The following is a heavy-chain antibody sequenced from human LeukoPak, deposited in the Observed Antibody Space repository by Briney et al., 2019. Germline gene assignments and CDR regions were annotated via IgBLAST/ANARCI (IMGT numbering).Heavy chain of an antibody. D-gene: IGHD6-13*01. CDR2: LDHSGST. CDR3: ARGLRFHIGTGNWFDL. J-gene: IGHJ5*02. V-gene: IGHV4-34*01. Sequence: AEPLSLICAVSGGPFRGFFWRWIRHPPGKGPAWIGELDHSGSTNYDPSLESRVTLSVDTSKNQVSLTLNSVTAADTAVYYCARGLRFHIGTGNWFDLWGQGTLVTVSS. CDR1: GGPFRGFF.